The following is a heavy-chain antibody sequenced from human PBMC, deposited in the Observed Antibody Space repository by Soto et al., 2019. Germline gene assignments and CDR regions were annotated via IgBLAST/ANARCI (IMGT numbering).Heavy chain of an antibody. Sequence: SETLSLTCTVSRGSINNSYWTWIRQPPGKGLEWIGYIYYTGTTYYNPSLKSRVTISVDTSNNQFSLKLSSVTAADTAVYFCTTWGNDYWGQGTLVTVSS. CDR3: TTWGNDY. CDR1: RGSINNSY. J-gene: IGHJ4*02. D-gene: IGHD7-27*01. V-gene: IGHV4-59*08. CDR2: IYYTGTT.